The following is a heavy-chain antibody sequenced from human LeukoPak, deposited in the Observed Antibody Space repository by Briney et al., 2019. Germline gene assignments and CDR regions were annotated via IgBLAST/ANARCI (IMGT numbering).Heavy chain of an antibody. J-gene: IGHJ4*02. CDR1: GFTLSRYW. V-gene: IGHV3-74*01. CDR3: GTYRGFPVEY. CDR2: INSDGRST. D-gene: IGHD3-10*01. Sequence: PGGSLTLSCAASGFTLSRYWMHWVRQAPGKGLVWVSRINSDGRSTSYADSVKGRFTISRDNAKNTLYLQMNSLRAEVTAVYYCGTYRGFPVEYWGQGTLVTVSS.